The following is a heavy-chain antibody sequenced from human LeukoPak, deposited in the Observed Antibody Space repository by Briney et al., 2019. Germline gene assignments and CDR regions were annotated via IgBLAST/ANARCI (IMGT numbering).Heavy chain of an antibody. CDR2: ISSSSSYI. J-gene: IGHJ4*02. CDR1: GFTFSSYS. V-gene: IGHV3-21*01. CDR3: ARNLYSSSSRDDY. Sequence: GGSLRLSCAASGFTFSSYSMNWVRQAPGKGLEWVSSISSSSSYIYYADSVKGRFTISRDNAKNSLYLQMNSLRAEDTAVYYCARNLYSSSSRDDYWGQGTLVTVSS. D-gene: IGHD6-6*01.